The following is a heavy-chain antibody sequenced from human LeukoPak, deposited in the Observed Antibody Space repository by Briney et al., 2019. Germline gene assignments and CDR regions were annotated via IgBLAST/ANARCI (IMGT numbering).Heavy chain of an antibody. CDR1: GFTFSSYS. CDR3: ARDSSGWYNYYYYYMDV. Sequence: PGGSLRLSCAASGFTFSSYSMNWVRQAPGKGLEWVSSISSSSSYIYYADSVKGRFTISRDNAKNSLYLQMNSLRAEDTAVYYCARDSSGWYNYYYYYMDVWGEGTTVTISS. CDR2: ISSSSSYI. D-gene: IGHD6-19*01. J-gene: IGHJ6*03. V-gene: IGHV3-21*01.